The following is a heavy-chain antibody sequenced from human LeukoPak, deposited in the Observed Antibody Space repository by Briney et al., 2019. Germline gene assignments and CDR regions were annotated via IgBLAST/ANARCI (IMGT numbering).Heavy chain of an antibody. Sequence: GGSLRLSCAASGFTSSNYAMSWVRQAPGKGLEWVSTISGSGGSTYYADSVKGRFTISRDNSKNTLYLQMNSLRAEDTAVYYCAKGYHYDSLENSFDYWGQGTLVTVSS. V-gene: IGHV3-23*01. D-gene: IGHD3-3*01. CDR2: ISGSGGST. CDR1: GFTSSNYA. CDR3: AKGYHYDSLENSFDY. J-gene: IGHJ4*02.